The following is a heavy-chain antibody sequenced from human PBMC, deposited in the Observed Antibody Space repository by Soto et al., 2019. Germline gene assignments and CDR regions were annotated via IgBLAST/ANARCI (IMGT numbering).Heavy chain of an antibody. D-gene: IGHD5-18*01. V-gene: IGHV4-34*01. CDR1: GGSFSGYY. CDR3: ASNRRPDTAMAY. J-gene: IGHJ4*02. Sequence: PSETPSLTCAVYGGSFSGYYWSWIRQPPGKGLEWIGEINHSGSTNYNPSLKSRVTISVDTSKNQFSLKLSSVTAADTAVYYCASNRRPDTAMAYWGQGTLVTVSS. CDR2: INHSGST.